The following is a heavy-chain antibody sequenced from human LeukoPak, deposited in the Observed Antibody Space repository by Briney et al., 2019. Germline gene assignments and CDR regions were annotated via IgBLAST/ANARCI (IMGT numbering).Heavy chain of an antibody. V-gene: IGHV3-7*01. CDR1: GFTFNNYW. J-gene: IGHJ4*02. D-gene: IGHD3-22*01. CDR2: IKHDGRDK. CDR3: ARSYTASGYYYCVAY. Sequence: GGSLRLSCAASGFTFNNYWMTWVRQAPGKGLEWVATIKHDGRDKHCVDSVKGRFAISRDNANNSVHLQMNSLRAEDTAVYFCARSYTASGYYYCVAYWGQGTLVSVSS.